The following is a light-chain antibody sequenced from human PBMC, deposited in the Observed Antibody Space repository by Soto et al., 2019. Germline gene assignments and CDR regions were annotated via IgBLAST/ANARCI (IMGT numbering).Light chain of an antibody. CDR3: HHCDNLSYS. J-gene: IGKJ2*03. CDR2: DAS. CDR1: QDINNY. Sequence: DVLMTQSPSSLSASVGDRVTITCQASQDINNYLNWYQQKPGEAPKLLIHDASNLETGVPLRFTGSGSGTEFTFTISRLQPEVNAADDGHHCDNLSYSFGRGTK. V-gene: IGKV1-33*01.